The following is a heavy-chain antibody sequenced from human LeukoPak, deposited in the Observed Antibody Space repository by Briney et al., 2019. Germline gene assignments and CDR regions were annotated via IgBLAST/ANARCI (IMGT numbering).Heavy chain of an antibody. J-gene: IGHJ4*02. Sequence: GGSLRLSCAASGFTFSSYGMHWVRQAPGKGLEWVAFIRYDGSNKYYADSVKGRFTISRDNSKNTLYLQMNSLRAEDTALYYCARDSAGIVGATNFDYWGQGTLVSVSS. CDR2: IRYDGSNK. CDR1: GFTFSSYG. CDR3: ARDSAGIVGATNFDY. V-gene: IGHV3-30*02. D-gene: IGHD1-26*01.